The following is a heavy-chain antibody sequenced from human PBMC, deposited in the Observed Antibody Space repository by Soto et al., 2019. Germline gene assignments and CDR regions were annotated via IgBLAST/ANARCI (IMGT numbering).Heavy chain of an antibody. CDR2: IKSKTDGGTT. Sequence: VGSVRLSCAASGFTFSDAWMSWVRQAPGKGLEWVGRIKSKTDGGTTDYAAPVKGRFTISRDDSKNTLYLQMNSLKTEDTAVYYCTTDSGIAAAGTTDYWGQGTLVTVSS. D-gene: IGHD6-13*01. J-gene: IGHJ4*02. CDR1: GFTFSDAW. CDR3: TTDSGIAAAGTTDY. V-gene: IGHV3-15*01.